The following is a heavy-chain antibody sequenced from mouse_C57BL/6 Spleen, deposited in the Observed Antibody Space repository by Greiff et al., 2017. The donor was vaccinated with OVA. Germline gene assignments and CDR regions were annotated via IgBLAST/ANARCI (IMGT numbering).Heavy chain of an antibody. J-gene: IGHJ2*01. CDR2: ISSGGSYT. Sequence: EVQRVESGGDLVKPGGSLKLSCAASGFTFSSYGMSWVRQTPDKRLEWVATISSGGSYTYYPDSVKGRFTISRDNAKNTLYLQMSSLKSEDTAMYYCARLGVTSYFDYWGQGTTLTVSS. CDR3: ARLGVTSYFDY. CDR1: GFTFSSYG. V-gene: IGHV5-6*01. D-gene: IGHD2-2*01.